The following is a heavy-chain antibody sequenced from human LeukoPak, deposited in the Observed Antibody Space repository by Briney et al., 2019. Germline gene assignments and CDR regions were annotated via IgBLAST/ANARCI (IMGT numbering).Heavy chain of an antibody. J-gene: IGHJ3*02. D-gene: IGHD3-22*01. Sequence: ETLSLTCTVSGGSISSYYWSWIRQPAGKGLEWIGRIYTSGSTNYNPSLKSRVTMSVDTSKNQFSLKLSSVTAADTAVYYCAHYYDSRGVGAFDIWGQGTMVTVSS. V-gene: IGHV4-4*07. CDR1: GGSISSYY. CDR3: AHYYDSRGVGAFDI. CDR2: IYTSGST.